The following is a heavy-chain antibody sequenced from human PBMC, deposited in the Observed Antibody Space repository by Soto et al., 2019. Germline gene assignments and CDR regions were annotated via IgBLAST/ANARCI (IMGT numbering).Heavy chain of an antibody. CDR3: ARGGQTGLTGDYYYMDV. V-gene: IGHV1-2*04. Sequence: ASVKVSCKASGYTFTGYYMHWVRQAPGQGLEWMGWINPNSGGTNYAQKFQGWVTMTRDTSISTAYMELSRLRSDDTAVYYCARGGQTGLTGDYYYMDVWGKGTTVTVSS. CDR1: GYTFTGYY. CDR2: INPNSGGT. D-gene: IGHD7-27*01. J-gene: IGHJ6*03.